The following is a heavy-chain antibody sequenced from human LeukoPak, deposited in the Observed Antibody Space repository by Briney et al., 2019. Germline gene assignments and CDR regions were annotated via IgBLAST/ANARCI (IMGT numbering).Heavy chain of an antibody. CDR2: ISRSGGSA. J-gene: IGHJ4*02. CDR1: GFTFSSYL. D-gene: IGHD4-23*01. Sequence: PGGSLKLSCAASGFTFSSYLMNWVRQAPGKGLEWISGISRSGGSAYYADSVKGRFTISRDTSMSTLYLQLSSLRAEDTAVYYCARDLGKGRYLDYWGQGTLVTVSS. CDR3: ARDLGKGRYLDY. V-gene: IGHV3-23*01.